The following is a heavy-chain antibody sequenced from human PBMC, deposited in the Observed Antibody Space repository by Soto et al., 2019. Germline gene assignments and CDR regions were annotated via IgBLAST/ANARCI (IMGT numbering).Heavy chain of an antibody. CDR2: VSYDGSNK. D-gene: IGHD6-13*01. CDR3: AKDAGSPRPFDS. CDR1: GFTFSSYG. V-gene: IGHV3-30*18. Sequence: GGSLRLSCAASGFTFSSYGMHWVRQAPGKGLEWVAVVSYDGSNKYYADSVKGRFTISRDNSQNTLYLQMNSLRADDTAVYFCAKDAGSPRPFDSWGQGTLVTVSS. J-gene: IGHJ4*02.